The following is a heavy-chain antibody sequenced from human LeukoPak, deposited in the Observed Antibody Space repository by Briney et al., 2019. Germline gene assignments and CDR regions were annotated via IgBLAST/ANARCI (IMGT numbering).Heavy chain of an antibody. D-gene: IGHD5-24*01. Sequence: GGSLRLSRAASGFTFSSYAMSWVRQAPGKGLEWVSAISCSGGGTYYADSVKVRFTISRDNPKNTLYLQMNSLRAEDTAVYYCAKGGGYNGYYYYNYMDVWGKGTTVTVSS. CDR3: AKGGGYNGYYYYNYMDV. J-gene: IGHJ6*03. CDR2: ISCSGGGT. CDR1: GFTFSSYA. V-gene: IGHV3-23*01.